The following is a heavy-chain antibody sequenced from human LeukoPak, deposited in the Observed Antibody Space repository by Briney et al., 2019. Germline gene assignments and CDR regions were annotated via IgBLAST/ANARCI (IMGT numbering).Heavy chain of an antibody. J-gene: IGHJ4*02. D-gene: IGHD6-19*01. CDR1: EFTFSNYA. Sequence: PGGSLRLSCAASEFTFSNYAMNWVRQAPGKGLECISYISTSSTTIYYADSVKGRFIVSRDNAKNSLFLQMNSLRDEDTAVYYCARYSSGWSFEYWGQGTLVSVSS. CDR2: ISTSSTTI. V-gene: IGHV3-48*02. CDR3: ARYSSGWSFEY.